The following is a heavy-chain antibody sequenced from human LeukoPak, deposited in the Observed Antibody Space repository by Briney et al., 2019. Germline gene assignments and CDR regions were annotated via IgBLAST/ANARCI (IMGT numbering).Heavy chain of an antibody. CDR1: GYTLTELS. Sequence: GASVKVSCKVSGYTLTELSMHWVRQAPGKGLEWMGGFDPEDGETIYAQKFQGRVTMTEDTSTNTAYMELSSLRSEDTAVYYCARVRFGGSSEPEHYMDVWGKGTTVTVSS. D-gene: IGHD3-10*01. J-gene: IGHJ6*03. V-gene: IGHV1-24*01. CDR2: FDPEDGET. CDR3: ARVRFGGSSEPEHYMDV.